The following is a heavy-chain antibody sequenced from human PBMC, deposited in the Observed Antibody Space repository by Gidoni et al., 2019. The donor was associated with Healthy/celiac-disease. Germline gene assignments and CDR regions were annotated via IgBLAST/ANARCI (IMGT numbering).Heavy chain of an antibody. J-gene: IGHJ6*02. CDR1: GGTVSSYA. D-gene: IGHD6-13*01. CDR2: IIPLFGTA. CDR3: ARGAAGPTLYYYYGMDV. V-gene: IGHV1-69*01. Sequence: QVQLVQSGAEVKKPGYSVKVSCKAPGGTVSSYAISWVRQAPGQGLEWMGGIIPLFGTATYAQTFQGRVTITADESTSTAYMELSSLRSEDTAVYYCARGAAGPTLYYYYGMDVWGQGTTVTVSS.